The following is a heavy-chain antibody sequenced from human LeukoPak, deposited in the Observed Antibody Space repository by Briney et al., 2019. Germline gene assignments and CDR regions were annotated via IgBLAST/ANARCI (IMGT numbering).Heavy chain of an antibody. CDR2: NSGGGGTT. J-gene: IGHJ4*02. CDR3: AKAAPSTVVTGGYFDY. D-gene: IGHD4-23*01. CDR1: GFTFSSYA. Sequence: GGSLRLSCAASGFTFSSYAMSWVRQAPGKGLEWVSANSGGGGTTYYAGSVKGRFTISRDNSKNTLYLQMNSLRAEDTAVYYCAKAAPSTVVTGGYFDYWGQGTLVTVSS. V-gene: IGHV3-23*01.